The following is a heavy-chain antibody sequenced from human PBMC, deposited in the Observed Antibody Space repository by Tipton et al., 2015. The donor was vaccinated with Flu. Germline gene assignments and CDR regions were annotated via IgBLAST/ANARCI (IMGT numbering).Heavy chain of an antibody. J-gene: IGHJ2*01. CDR3: ARSGSYHHYYFDL. Sequence: TLSLTCTVSGGSISRYYWSWVRQTPGKGLEWIGYIYYSGSTSYNSSLMSRVTISVDTSKDQFSLSLTSVTAADAAIYYCARSGSYHHYYFDLWGRGTLVSVSS. CDR2: IYYSGST. V-gene: IGHV4-59*12. D-gene: IGHD1-26*01. CDR1: GGSISRYY.